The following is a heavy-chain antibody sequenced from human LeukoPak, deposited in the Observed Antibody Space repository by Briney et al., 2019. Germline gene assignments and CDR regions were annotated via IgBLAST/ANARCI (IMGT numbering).Heavy chain of an antibody. J-gene: IGHJ4*02. CDR2: ISYDGSNK. V-gene: IGHV3-30*01. Sequence: AGRSLRLSCAASGFTFSSYAMHWVRQAPGKGPEWVAVISYDGSNKYYADSVKGRFTIPRDNSKNALYLQMNSLRAEDTAVYYCASSRITMIVVVIPPDYWGQGTLVTVSS. D-gene: IGHD3-22*01. CDR3: ASSRITMIVVVIPPDY. CDR1: GFTFSSYA.